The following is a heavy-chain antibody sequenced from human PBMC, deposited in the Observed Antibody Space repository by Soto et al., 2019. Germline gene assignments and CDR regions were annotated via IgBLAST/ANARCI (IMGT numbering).Heavy chain of an antibody. CDR3: ARQEGIAVAGHFDY. V-gene: IGHV4-59*08. CDR1: GGSISSYY. CDR2: IYYSGST. D-gene: IGHD6-19*01. J-gene: IGHJ4*02. Sequence: QVQLQESGPGLVKPSETLSLTCTVSGGSISSYYWSWIRQPPGKGLEWIGYIYYSGSTNYNPSLKSRVTMSVDTPKNQFSLKLRSVTAADTALYFCARQEGIAVAGHFDYWGQGTLVTVSS.